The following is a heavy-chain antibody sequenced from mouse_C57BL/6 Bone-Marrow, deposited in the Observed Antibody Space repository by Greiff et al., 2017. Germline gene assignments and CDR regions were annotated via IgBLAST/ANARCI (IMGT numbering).Heavy chain of an antibody. CDR3: AHTVVETYYAMDD. Sequence: QVQLKQSGAELMKPGASVKISCKATGYTFSSYWIEWVKQRPGHGLEWIGEILPGSGSTNYNEQFKGKATFTAETSSNTAYMQLSSLTSEDSAVYYCAHTVVETYYAMDDWGQGNSVTVTS. D-gene: IGHD1-1*01. V-gene: IGHV1-9*01. CDR2: ILPGSGST. J-gene: IGHJ4*01. CDR1: GYTFSSYW.